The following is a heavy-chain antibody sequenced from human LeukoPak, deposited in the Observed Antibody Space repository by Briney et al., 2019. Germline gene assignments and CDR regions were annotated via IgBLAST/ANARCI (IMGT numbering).Heavy chain of an antibody. CDR2: ISGGAYST. D-gene: IGHD3-9*01. CDR1: GFTFSSYA. V-gene: IGHV3-23*01. J-gene: IGHJ4*02. CDR3: AKCPPPFYDILTGYYTLYYFDD. Sequence: GGSLRLSCAASGFTFSSYAMSWVRQAPGKGLEWVSAISGGAYSTFYADSVKGRFTISRDDSKNTLYLQMNSLTAEDTAVYYCAKCPPPFYDILTGYYTLYYFDDWGQGTLVTVSS.